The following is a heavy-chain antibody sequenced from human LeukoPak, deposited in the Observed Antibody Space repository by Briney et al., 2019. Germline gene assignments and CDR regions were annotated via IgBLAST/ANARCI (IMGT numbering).Heavy chain of an antibody. CDR3: ARENIRRGYSYGYPDY. V-gene: IGHV1-2*06. D-gene: IGHD5-18*01. J-gene: IGHJ4*02. CDR1: GYTFTSYY. Sequence: GASVKVSCKASGYTFTSYYMHWVRRAPGQGLEWMGRINPNSGGTNYAQKFQGRVTMTRDTSISTAYMELSRLRSDDTAVYYCARENIRRGYSYGYPDYWGQGTLVTVSS. CDR2: INPNSGGT.